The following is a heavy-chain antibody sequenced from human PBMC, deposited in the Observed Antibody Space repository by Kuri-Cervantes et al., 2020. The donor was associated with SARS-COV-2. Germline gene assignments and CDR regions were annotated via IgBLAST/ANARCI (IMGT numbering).Heavy chain of an antibody. Sequence: ASVKVSCKASGYTFTSYGISWVRQAPGQGLEWMGWISAYNGNTNYAQKLQGRVTMTTDTSTSTAYMELRSLRSEDTAVYYCARDLRDIVVVPAARPDDNWFDPWGQGTLVTVSS. CDR2: ISAYNGNT. V-gene: IGHV1-18*01. CDR3: ARDLRDIVVVPAARPDDNWFDP. CDR1: GYTFTSYG. D-gene: IGHD2-2*01. J-gene: IGHJ5*02.